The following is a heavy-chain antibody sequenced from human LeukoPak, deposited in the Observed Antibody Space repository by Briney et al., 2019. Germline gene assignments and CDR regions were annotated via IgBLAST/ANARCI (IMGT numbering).Heavy chain of an antibody. D-gene: IGHD2-2*01. V-gene: IGHV3-23*01. J-gene: IGHJ5*02. Sequence: PGGSLRLSCAASGFTFSSYAMSWARQAPGKGLEWVSGINGGGGGGTFHADSVRGRFTISRDNSKNTLYLQMSSLRAEDTAVYYCAASLPNIVVVPAAKGPFGSWGQGTLVTVSS. CDR1: GFTFSSYA. CDR3: AASLPNIVVVPAAKGPFGS. CDR2: INGGGGGGT.